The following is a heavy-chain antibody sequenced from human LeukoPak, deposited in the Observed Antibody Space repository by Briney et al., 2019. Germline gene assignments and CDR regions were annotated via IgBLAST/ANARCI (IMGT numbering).Heavy chain of an antibody. Sequence: GESLKISCKDSPYYFINFWIGWVRQMPGKGLEWMGIIYPADSDTRYNPSFQGHVTISADRSASTTYLQWHSLKASDTAIYYCARGINDEYFQSWGQGTLVTVSS. CDR1: PYYFINFW. V-gene: IGHV5-51*01. D-gene: IGHD2/OR15-2a*01. CDR3: ARGINDEYFQS. CDR2: IYPADSDT. J-gene: IGHJ1*01.